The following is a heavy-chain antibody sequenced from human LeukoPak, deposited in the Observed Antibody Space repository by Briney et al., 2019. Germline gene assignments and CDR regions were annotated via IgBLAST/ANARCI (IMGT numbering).Heavy chain of an antibody. V-gene: IGHV4-59*08. CDR1: GGSISTYY. CDR3: ARHAPMIVVVDAFDI. J-gene: IGHJ3*02. CDR2: IYYSGST. D-gene: IGHD3-22*01. Sequence: SETLSLTCTVSGGSISTYYWSWIRQPPGKGLEWIGYIYYSGSTNYNPSLKSRVTISVDTSKNQFSLKLSSVTAADTAVYYCARHAPMIVVVDAFDIWGQGTMVTVSS.